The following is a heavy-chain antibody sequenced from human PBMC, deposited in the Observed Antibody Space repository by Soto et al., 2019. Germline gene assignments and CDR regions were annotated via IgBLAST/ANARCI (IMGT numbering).Heavy chain of an antibody. Sequence: EVQVVETGGGLIQPGGSLRLSCAASGFTVSSNYMSWVRQAPGKGLEWVSVIYSGGNTYYVDSVKGRFTISRDNSKNTVYLQMNSLRAEDTAVYYCAREAVGGSGALDIWGQGTMVTVSS. J-gene: IGHJ3*02. CDR3: AREAVGGSGALDI. CDR1: GFTVSSNY. V-gene: IGHV3-53*02. CDR2: IYSGGNT. D-gene: IGHD6-19*01.